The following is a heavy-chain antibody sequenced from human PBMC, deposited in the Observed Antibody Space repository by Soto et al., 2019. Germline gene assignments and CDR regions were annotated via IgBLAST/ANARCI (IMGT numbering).Heavy chain of an antibody. D-gene: IGHD4-17*01. CDR1: GGTFSSYA. CDR2: IIPIFGTA. CDR3: ARGRYYGDYVWYFDY. V-gene: IGHV1-69*12. J-gene: IGHJ4*02. Sequence: QVQLVQSGAEVKKPGSSVKVSCKASGGTFSSYAISWVRQAPGQGLEWMGGIIPIFGTANYAQKFQGRVTITADESTSRAYMELSRLRSEDTAVYYCARGRYYGDYVWYFDYWGQGTLVTVSS.